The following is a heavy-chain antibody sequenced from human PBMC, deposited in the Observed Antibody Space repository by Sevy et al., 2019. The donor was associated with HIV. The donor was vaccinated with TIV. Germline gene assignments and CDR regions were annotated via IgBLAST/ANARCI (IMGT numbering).Heavy chain of an antibody. D-gene: IGHD2-2*01. CDR2: INPNSGGT. V-gene: IGHV1-2*02. Sequence: ASVKVSCKASGYTFTGYYMHWVRQAPGQGLEWMGWINPNSGGTNYAQKFQGRVTMTRDKSISTAYMELSRLRSDDTACYYCARGSVVVGYCSSTSCYLGRRDADFDYWGQGTLVTVSS. CDR1: GYTFTGYY. J-gene: IGHJ4*02. CDR3: ARGSVVVGYCSSTSCYLGRRDADFDY.